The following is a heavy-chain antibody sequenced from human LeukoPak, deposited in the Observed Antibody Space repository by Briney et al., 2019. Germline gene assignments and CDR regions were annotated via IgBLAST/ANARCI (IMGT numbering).Heavy chain of an antibody. CDR1: GGTFSSYA. Sequence: ASVKVSCKASGGTFSSYAISWVRQAPGQGLEWMGRIIPILGIANYAQKFQGRVTITADKSTSTAYMELSSLRSEDTAVYYCARDGEETYYYDSSGYYYRWFDPWGQGTLATVSS. D-gene: IGHD3-22*01. J-gene: IGHJ5*02. V-gene: IGHV1-69*04. CDR3: ARDGEETYYYDSSGYYYRWFDP. CDR2: IIPILGIA.